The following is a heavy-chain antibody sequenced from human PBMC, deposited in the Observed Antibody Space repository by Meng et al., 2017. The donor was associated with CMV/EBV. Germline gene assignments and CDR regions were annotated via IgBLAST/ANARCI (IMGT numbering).Heavy chain of an antibody. V-gene: IGHV1-69*05. CDR1: GGTFSSYA. D-gene: IGHD6-19*01. J-gene: IGHJ4*02. CDR3: ASRTYSSGRYSDY. CDR2: IIPIFGTA. Sequence: SVKVSCKASGGTFSSYAISWVRQAPGQGLEWMGGIIPIFGTANYAQKFQGRVTITTDESTSTAYMELSSLRSEDTAVYYCASRTYSSGRYSDYWGQGTLVTVSS.